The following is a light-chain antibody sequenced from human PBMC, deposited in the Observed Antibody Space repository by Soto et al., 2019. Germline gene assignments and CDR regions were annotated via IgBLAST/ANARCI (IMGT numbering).Light chain of an antibody. J-gene: IGLJ1*01. V-gene: IGLV4-69*01. CDR1: SGHSSYA. Sequence: QLVLTQSPSASASLGASVKLTCTLSSGHSSYAIAWHQQQPEKGPRFLMKINSGGSHNKGDGIPDRFSGSSSGAERYLTISSLQSEDEADYYCQTWGTGIRVFGTGTKLTVL. CDR3: QTWGTGIRV. CDR2: INSGGSH.